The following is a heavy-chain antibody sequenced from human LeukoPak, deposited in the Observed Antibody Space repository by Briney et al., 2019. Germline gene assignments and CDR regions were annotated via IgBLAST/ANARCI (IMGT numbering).Heavy chain of an antibody. Sequence: GGSLRLSCAASGFTFSDYYMSWIRQAPGKGLEWVSYISSSGSTIYYADSVKGRFTISRDNAKNSLYLQMNSLRAEDTAVYYCTTVQYYDFWSGLSRGYYMDVWGKGTTVTVSS. J-gene: IGHJ6*03. V-gene: IGHV3-11*01. CDR1: GFTFSDYY. CDR2: ISSSGSTI. D-gene: IGHD3-3*01. CDR3: TTVQYYDFWSGLSRGYYMDV.